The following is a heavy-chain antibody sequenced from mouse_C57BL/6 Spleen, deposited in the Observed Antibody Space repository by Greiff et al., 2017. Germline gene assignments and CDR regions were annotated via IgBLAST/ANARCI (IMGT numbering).Heavy chain of an antibody. CDR3: ARGRLQLFYWYFDV. CDR2: ISSGSSTI. Sequence: EVKLVESGGGLVKPGGSLKLSCAASGFTFSDYGMHWVRQAPEKGLEWVAYISSGSSTIYYADTVKGRFTISRDNAKNTLFLQMTSLRSEDTAMYYCARGRLQLFYWYFDVWGTGTTVTVSS. CDR1: GFTFSDYG. J-gene: IGHJ1*03. V-gene: IGHV5-17*01. D-gene: IGHD3-1*01.